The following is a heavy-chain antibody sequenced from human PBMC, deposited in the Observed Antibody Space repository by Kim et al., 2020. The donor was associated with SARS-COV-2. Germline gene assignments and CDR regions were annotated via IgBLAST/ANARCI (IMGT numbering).Heavy chain of an antibody. Sequence: GGSLRLSCAASGFTFSSYAMHWVRQAPGKGLEWVAVISYDGSNKYYADSVKGRFTISRDNSKNTLYLQMNSLRAEDTAVYYCAREGPTISNYYYYYGMDVWGQGTTVTVSS. J-gene: IGHJ6*02. V-gene: IGHV3-30-3*01. CDR1: GFTFSSYA. D-gene: IGHD3-3*01. CDR2: ISYDGSNK. CDR3: AREGPTISNYYYYYGMDV.